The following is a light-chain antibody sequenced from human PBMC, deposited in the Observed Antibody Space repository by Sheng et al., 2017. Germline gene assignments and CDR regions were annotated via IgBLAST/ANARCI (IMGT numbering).Light chain of an antibody. Sequence: SYELTQPPSVSVSPGQTASITCSGDKLGDKYACWYQQKPGQSPVLVIYQDSKRPSGIPERFSGSNSGNTATLTISGTQAMDEADYYCQAWDSSMVFGGGTKADRP. V-gene: IGLV3-1*01. CDR1: KLGDKY. CDR3: QAWDSSMV. J-gene: IGLJ2*01. CDR2: QDS.